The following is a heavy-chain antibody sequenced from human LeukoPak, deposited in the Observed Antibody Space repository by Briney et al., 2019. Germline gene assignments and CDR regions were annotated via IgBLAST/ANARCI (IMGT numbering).Heavy chain of an antibody. V-gene: IGHV3-43D*03. D-gene: IGHD3-22*01. Sequence: GGSLRLSCAASGFTFDDYAMHWVRQAPGKGLEWVSLISWDGGSTYYADSVKGRFTISRDNSKNSLYLQMNSLRADDTALYYYAKPSYYYDSRGYLLDYWGQGTLVTVSS. CDR3: AKPSYYYDSRGYLLDY. J-gene: IGHJ4*02. CDR1: GFTFDDYA. CDR2: ISWDGGST.